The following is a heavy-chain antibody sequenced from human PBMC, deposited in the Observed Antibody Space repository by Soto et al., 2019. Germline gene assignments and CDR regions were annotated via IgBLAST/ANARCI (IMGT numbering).Heavy chain of an antibody. CDR1: GFTFSSYS. J-gene: IGHJ3*02. Sequence: PGRSLRLSCAASGFTFSSYSMNWVRQAPGKGLEWVSYISSSSSTIYYADSVRGRFTISRDNAKNSLYLQMNSLRAEDTAVYYYARAQMYYDILTGPRGAFDIWGQGTMVTVSS. D-gene: IGHD3-9*01. CDR2: ISSSSSTI. V-gene: IGHV3-48*01. CDR3: ARAQMYYDILTGPRGAFDI.